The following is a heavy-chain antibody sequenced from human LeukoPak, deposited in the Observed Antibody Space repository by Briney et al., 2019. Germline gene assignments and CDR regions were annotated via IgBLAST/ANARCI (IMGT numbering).Heavy chain of an antibody. V-gene: IGHV1-69*05. J-gene: IGHJ4*02. Sequence: SVKVSCKASGGTFSSYAISWVRQAPGQGLEWMGGIIPIFGTANYAQKFQGRVTMTRDMSTSTVYMELSSLRSEDTAVYYCARALLYSSSSFDYWGQGTLVTVSS. D-gene: IGHD6-13*01. CDR1: GGTFSSYA. CDR3: ARALLYSSSSFDY. CDR2: IIPIFGTA.